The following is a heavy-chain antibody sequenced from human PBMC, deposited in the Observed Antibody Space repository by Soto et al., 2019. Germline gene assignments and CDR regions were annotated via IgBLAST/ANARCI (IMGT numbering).Heavy chain of an antibody. J-gene: IGHJ6*02. CDR3: VMVDNYVTPTPKDV. CDR2: ISPYTGNT. D-gene: IGHD3-16*01. CDR1: GYIFVNYG. Sequence: QVQLVQSGDEVKKPGASVKVSCKASGYIFVNYGIAWVRQAPGQGLEWMGWISPYTGNTHSATKVQGRLTMTTDTSTSTAYMDLGSLKSDDTAVYYCVMVDNYVTPTPKDVWGQGPTVTVSS. V-gene: IGHV1-18*01.